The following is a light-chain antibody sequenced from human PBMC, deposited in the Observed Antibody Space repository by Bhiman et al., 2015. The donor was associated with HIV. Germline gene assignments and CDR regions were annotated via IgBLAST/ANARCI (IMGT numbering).Light chain of an antibody. V-gene: IGLV2-14*03. CDR3: GSYSSSSTLL. J-gene: IGLJ1*01. Sequence: QSALTQPASVSGSPGQSITISCTGTSSDVGGYNFVSWYQQHPGKAPKLIIYDVSNRPSGVSNRFSGSKSGNTASLTISGLQAEDEADYYCGSYSSSSTLLFGTGTKVTVL. CDR2: DVS. CDR1: SSDVGGYNF.